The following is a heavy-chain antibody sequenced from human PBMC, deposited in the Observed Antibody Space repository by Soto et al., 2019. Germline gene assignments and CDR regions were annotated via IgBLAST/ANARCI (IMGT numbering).Heavy chain of an antibody. Sequence: ASVKVSCKASGYTFTNYGVSWVRQAPGQGLEWMGWISAYNGNTNYAQKLQGRVTMTTDTSTSTAYMELRSLRSDDTAVYYCAREVPNYYDSSGYRYWGQGTLVTVSS. CDR1: GYTFTNYG. D-gene: IGHD3-22*01. CDR2: ISAYNGNT. J-gene: IGHJ4*02. CDR3: AREVPNYYDSSGYRY. V-gene: IGHV1-18*01.